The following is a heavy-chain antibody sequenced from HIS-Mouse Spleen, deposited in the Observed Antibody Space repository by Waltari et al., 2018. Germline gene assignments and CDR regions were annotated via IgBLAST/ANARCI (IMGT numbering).Heavy chain of an antibody. CDR1: GGSISSSSYY. D-gene: IGHD6-19*01. J-gene: IGHJ3*02. CDR2: IYSSGCP. Sequence: QLQLQESGPGLVKPSETLSLTCTVSGGSISSSSYYWGWIRQPPGKGLEWIGSIYSSGCPSANPSLKSRVTISVDTSKNPFSRKLSSVTAADTAVYYWARASIAVAGDAFDIWGQGTMVTVSS. V-gene: IGHV4-39*07. CDR3: ARASIAVAGDAFDI.